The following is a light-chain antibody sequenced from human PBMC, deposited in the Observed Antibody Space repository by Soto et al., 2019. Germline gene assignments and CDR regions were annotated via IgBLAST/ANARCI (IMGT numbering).Light chain of an antibody. V-gene: IGKV3-20*01. CDR3: QQYGSSPRT. CDR2: GAS. J-gene: IGKJ1*01. Sequence: EIVLTQSPGTLSLSPGARAPLSCRASQSVSNSYLAWYQQKPGQAPRLLIYGASNRATAIPDRFSGSGSGTDFTLTISRLEPEDFAVYYCQQYGSSPRTFGQGTKVDIK. CDR1: QSVSNSY.